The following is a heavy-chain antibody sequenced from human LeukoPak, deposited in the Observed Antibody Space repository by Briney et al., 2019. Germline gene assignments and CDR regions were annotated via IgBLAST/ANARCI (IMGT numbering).Heavy chain of an antibody. CDR3: ARHRQGAPFIDF. CDR1: GGSLSNIS. Sequence: SETLSLTCTVSGGSLSNISWSWIRQPPGKGLEWIGYIYYSGSTNYNPSLKSRVTTSLDTSKNHFSLRLSSVTAAGTAVYYCARHRQGAPFIDFWGQGTLVTVSS. V-gene: IGHV4-59*08. J-gene: IGHJ4*02. CDR2: IYYSGST.